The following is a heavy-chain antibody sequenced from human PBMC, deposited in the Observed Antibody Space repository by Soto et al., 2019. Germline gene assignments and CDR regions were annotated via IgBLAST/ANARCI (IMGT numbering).Heavy chain of an antibody. Sequence: QVQLVQSGAEVKKPGASVKVSCETSGYTFTNYYIHWVRQAPGQGLEWMGVINPSGGRPTYTQRFQVKVSMTSDTSTSTVSIDQSSMRSEYTAVFFCARCSYGGSELDHWGQGTLVTVSS. CDR3: ARCSYGGSELDH. D-gene: IGHD5-12*01. V-gene: IGHV1-46*01. CDR2: INPSGGRP. CDR1: GYTFTNYY. J-gene: IGHJ4*02.